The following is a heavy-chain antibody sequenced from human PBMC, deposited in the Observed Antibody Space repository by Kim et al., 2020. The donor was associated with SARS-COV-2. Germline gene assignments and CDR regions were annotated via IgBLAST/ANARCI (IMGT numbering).Heavy chain of an antibody. V-gene: IGHV3-23*01. D-gene: IGHD6-13*01. CDR1: GFTFSSYA. CDR3: AKAQGIPRYLDY. Sequence: GGSLRLSCAASGFTFSSYAMAWVRQAPGKGLEWLSGISEGGGDTSHRDSVKGRFTISRDNSKNTLYLQMNSLRAEDTAVYFCAKAQGIPRYLDYWGQGTGVTVSS. J-gene: IGHJ4*02. CDR2: ISEGGGDT.